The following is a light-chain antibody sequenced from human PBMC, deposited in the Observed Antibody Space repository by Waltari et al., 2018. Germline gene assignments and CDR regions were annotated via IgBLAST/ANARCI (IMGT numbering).Light chain of an antibody. CDR3: KQGIRLPLT. CDR2: GVS. CDR1: PSLLHSDGGTY. J-gene: IGKJ4*01. Sequence: DVVMTEIPLSLSVTPGQLSSSSCESIPSLLHSDGGTYLDWYLQKPGRSPQLLIYGVSSRFSGVPDRFSGSGSGTDFTLTISRVEAEDVGVYYCKQGIRLPLTFGGGTKVEIK. V-gene: IGKV2-29*01.